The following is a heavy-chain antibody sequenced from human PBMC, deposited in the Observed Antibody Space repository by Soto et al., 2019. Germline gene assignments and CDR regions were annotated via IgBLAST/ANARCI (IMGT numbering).Heavy chain of an antibody. Sequence: SETLSLTCAVSGGSISSGGYSWSWIRQPPGKGLEWIGYIYHSGSTYYNPSLKSRVTISVDRSKNQFSLKLSSVTAADTAVYSCHSAHKYYFDYWGQGTLVTVSS. J-gene: IGHJ4*02. CDR1: GGSISSGGYS. CDR2: IYHSGST. V-gene: IGHV4-30-2*01. CDR3: HSAHKYYFDY.